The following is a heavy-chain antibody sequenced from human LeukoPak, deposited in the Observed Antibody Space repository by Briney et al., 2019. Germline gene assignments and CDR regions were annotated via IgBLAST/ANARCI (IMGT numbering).Heavy chain of an antibody. CDR1: GGSISSYY. CDR3: ARGGAYGDYGNWFDP. D-gene: IGHD4-17*01. V-gene: IGHV4-59*01. Sequence: PSETLSLTCTVSGGSISSYYWSWIRQPPGKGLEWIGYIYYSGSTNYNPSLKSRVTISVDTFKNQFSLKLSSVTAADTAVYYCARGGAYGDYGNWFDPWGQGTLVTVSS. CDR2: IYYSGST. J-gene: IGHJ5*02.